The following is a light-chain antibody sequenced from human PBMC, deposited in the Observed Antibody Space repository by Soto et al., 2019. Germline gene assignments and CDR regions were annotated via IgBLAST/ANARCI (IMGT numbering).Light chain of an antibody. J-gene: IGKJ1*01. Sequence: EIVLTQSPGTLSLSPGERATLSCRASQSVSSSYLAWNQQKPGQAPRLLIYDASSRATGIPDRFSGSGSGTDFTLTISRLEPEDLAVYYCQQYGSSPRTFGQGTKVEIK. CDR2: DAS. V-gene: IGKV3-20*01. CDR1: QSVSSSY. CDR3: QQYGSSPRT.